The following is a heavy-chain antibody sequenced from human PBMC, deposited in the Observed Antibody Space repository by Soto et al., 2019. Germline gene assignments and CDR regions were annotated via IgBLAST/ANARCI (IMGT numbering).Heavy chain of an antibody. CDR1: GYAFTSYT. CDR3: ARDTGSGLRVEPGILEY. CDR2: INADNGDS. D-gene: IGHD1-26*01. J-gene: IGHJ4*02. V-gene: IGHV1-3*01. Sequence: QVQLVQSGAEVKKPGASVKVSCNPSGYAFTSYTMHWVRQAPGQGLEWMGWINADNGDSKYSQKFQGRVTITRDTSASIAYMELSSLRSEDTAVYYCARDTGSGLRVEPGILEYWGQGTLVTVSS.